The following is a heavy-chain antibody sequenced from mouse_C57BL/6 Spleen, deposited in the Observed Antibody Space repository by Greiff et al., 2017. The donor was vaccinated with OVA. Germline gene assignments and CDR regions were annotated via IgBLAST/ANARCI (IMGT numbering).Heavy chain of an antibody. D-gene: IGHD3-3*01. J-gene: IGHJ2*01. CDR3: ARGDPYYFDY. V-gene: IGHV3-6*01. CDR1: GYSITSGYY. Sequence: VQLQQSGPGLVKPSQSLSLTCSVTGYSITSGYYLNWIRQFPGNKLEWMGYISYDGSNNYNPSLKNRISITRDTSKNQFFLKLNSVTTEDTATYYCARGDPYYFDYWGQGTTLTVSS. CDR2: ISYDGSN.